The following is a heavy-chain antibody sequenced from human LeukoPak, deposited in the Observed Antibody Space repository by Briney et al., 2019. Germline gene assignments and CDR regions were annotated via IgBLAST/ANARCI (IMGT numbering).Heavy chain of an antibody. CDR2: ISWYEINK. CDR3: ARGGTSGWYEYFDY. Sequence: GGSLRLSCAASRFTFSTYAMHWVRHAPGKALEWVAVISWYEINKYYADSVKALFTITRDNSKNTLYLQINTLSDEDAAMYYCARGGTSGWYEYFDYWGQGTLVTVSS. D-gene: IGHD6-19*01. V-gene: IGHV3-30-3*01. J-gene: IGHJ4*02. CDR1: RFTFSTYA.